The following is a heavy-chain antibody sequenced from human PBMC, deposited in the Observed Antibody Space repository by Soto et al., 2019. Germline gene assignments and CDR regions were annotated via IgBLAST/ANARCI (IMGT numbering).Heavy chain of an antibody. J-gene: IGHJ6*02. Sequence: GASVKVSCKASGYTFTSYGISWVRQAPGQGLEWMGWISAYNGNTNYAQKLQGRVTMTTDTSTSTAYMELRSLRSDDTAVYYCARTLYSSGFNYYYYGMDVWGQGTTVTVSS. CDR1: GYTFTSYG. CDR2: ISAYNGNT. D-gene: IGHD6-19*01. V-gene: IGHV1-18*01. CDR3: ARTLYSSGFNYYYYGMDV.